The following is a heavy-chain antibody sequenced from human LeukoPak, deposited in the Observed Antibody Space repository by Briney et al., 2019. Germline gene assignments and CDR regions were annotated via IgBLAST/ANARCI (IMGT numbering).Heavy chain of an antibody. J-gene: IGHJ6*02. D-gene: IGHD1-7*01. CDR3: ARGSPRTYYYYYYGMDV. Sequence: ASVKVSCKASGYTFTSYAMHWVRQAPGQRLEWMGWINAGNGNTKYSQKFQGRVTITRDTSASTAHMELSSLRSEDTAVYYCARGSPRTYYYYYYGMDVWGQGTTVTVSS. V-gene: IGHV1-3*01. CDR2: INAGNGNT. CDR1: GYTFTSYA.